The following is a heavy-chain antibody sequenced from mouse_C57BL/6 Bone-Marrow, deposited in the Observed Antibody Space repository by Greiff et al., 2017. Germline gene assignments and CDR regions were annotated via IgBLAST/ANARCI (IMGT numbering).Heavy chain of an antibody. CDR3: ARDPITTVVGPYAMDY. D-gene: IGHD1-1*01. CDR1: GFTFSDFY. V-gene: IGHV7-1*01. J-gene: IGHJ4*01. CDR2: SRNKANDYTT. Sequence: EVQGVESGGGLVQSGRSLRLSCATSGFTFSDFYMEWVRQAPGKGLEWIAASRNKANDYTTEYSASVKGRFIVSRDTSQSILYLQMNALRAEDTAIYYCARDPITTVVGPYAMDYWGQGTSVTVSS.